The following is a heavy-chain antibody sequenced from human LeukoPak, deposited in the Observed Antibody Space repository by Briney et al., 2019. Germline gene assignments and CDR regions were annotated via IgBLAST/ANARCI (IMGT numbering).Heavy chain of an antibody. CDR1: GGSISSNY. D-gene: IGHD1-26*01. Sequence: SETLSLTCTVPGGSISSNYWNWVRQPPGKGLEWIGYIYYSGSTNYSPSLKSRVTISVDTSKNQFSLKLSSVTAADTAVYYCARGDSGTFLFDYWGQGTLVTVSS. V-gene: IGHV4-59*01. J-gene: IGHJ4*02. CDR3: ARGDSGTFLFDY. CDR2: IYYSGST.